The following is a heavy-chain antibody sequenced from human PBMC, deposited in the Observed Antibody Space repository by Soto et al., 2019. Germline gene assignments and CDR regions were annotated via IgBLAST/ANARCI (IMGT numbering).Heavy chain of an antibody. D-gene: IGHD3-10*01. V-gene: IGHV3-23*01. CDR2: MSGSGSGT. CDR1: GFRFSTYD. J-gene: IGHJ4*02. Sequence: DVQLLESGGGLVQPGGSLRLSCAASGFRFSTYDMSWVRQAPGKGLEWVSVMSGSGSGTYYADSVKGRFTISRDNSKNTLYLQMNSLRAEDTAVYYCAKQRADFGSGSDTFFLDNWGRGTLVTVSS. CDR3: AKQRADFGSGSDTFFLDN.